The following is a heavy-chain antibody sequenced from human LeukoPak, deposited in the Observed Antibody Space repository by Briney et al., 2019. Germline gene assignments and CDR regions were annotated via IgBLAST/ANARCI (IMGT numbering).Heavy chain of an antibody. D-gene: IGHD1-26*01. CDR3: ARDTLWE. J-gene: IGHJ4*02. Sequence: GGSLRLSCAVSGFTFSGYTMHWVRQAPGKGLEWVAVISFDGSNKYYEDSVKGRFTISRDNSKNTLYLQMNSLRPDDTAIYYCARDTLWEWGQGTLVTVSS. CDR1: GFTFSGYT. CDR2: ISFDGSNK. V-gene: IGHV3-30-3*01.